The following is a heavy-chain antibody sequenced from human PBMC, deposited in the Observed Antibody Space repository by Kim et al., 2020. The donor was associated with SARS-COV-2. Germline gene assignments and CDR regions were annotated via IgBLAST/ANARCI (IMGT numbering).Heavy chain of an antibody. D-gene: IGHD3-3*01. Sequence: SETLSLTCTVSGGSISSGGYYWSWIRQHPGKGLEWIGYIYYSGSTYYNPSLKSRVTISVDTSKNQFSLKLSSVTAADTAVYYCARSSITILYTPTGFFDYWGQGTLVTVSS. CDR1: GGSISSGGYY. CDR3: ARSSITILYTPTGFFDY. V-gene: IGHV4-31*03. CDR2: IYYSGST. J-gene: IGHJ4*02.